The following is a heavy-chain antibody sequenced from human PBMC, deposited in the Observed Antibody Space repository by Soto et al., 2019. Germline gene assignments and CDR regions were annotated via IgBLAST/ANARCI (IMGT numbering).Heavy chain of an antibody. CDR1: GGTFSSYA. D-gene: IGHD7-27*01. Sequence: QVQLVQSGAEVKKPGSSVKVSCKASGGTFSSYAISWVRQAPGQGLEWMGGIIPIFATANYAQKFQGRVTITADETTSTADMELCSLRYEDTAVYYCASLTGGSREEAFDIWGQGTMVTVSS. V-gene: IGHV1-69*12. CDR3: ASLTGGSREEAFDI. CDR2: IIPIFATA. J-gene: IGHJ3*02.